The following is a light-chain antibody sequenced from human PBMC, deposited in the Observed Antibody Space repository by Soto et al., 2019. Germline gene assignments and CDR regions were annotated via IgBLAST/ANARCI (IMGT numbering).Light chain of an antibody. CDR2: RNN. V-gene: IGLV1-47*01. CDR3: SVWDDSLSGRV. J-gene: IGLJ2*01. CDR1: SSNIGSYY. Sequence: QSVLTQPPSASGAPGQRVTISCSGSSSNIGSYYVYWYQQFPGTAPQLLIYRNNQRPSGVPDRFSGSKSGTSASLAISGLRSEDEADYYCSVWDDSLSGRVFGGGTKVTVL.